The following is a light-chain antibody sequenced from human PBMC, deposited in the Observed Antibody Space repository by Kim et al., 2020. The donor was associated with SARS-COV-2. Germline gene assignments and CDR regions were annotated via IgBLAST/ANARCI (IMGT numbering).Light chain of an antibody. V-gene: IGKV3-15*01. J-gene: IGKJ1*01. CDR2: GAS. Sequence: VSPGESATPSCRASQTISNTLAWYQQKPGQAPRLLIYGASIRATGIPARFSGSGSGTEFTLTIGSLQSEDFAVYYCQQYNYWPRTFGQGTKVDIK. CDR3: QQYNYWPRT. CDR1: QTISNT.